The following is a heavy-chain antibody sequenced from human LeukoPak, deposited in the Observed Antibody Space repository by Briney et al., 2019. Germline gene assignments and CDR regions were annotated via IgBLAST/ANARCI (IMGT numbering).Heavy chain of an antibody. D-gene: IGHD1-26*01. Sequence: PGGSLRLSCTASGFTFGDYAMSWFRQAPGKGLEWVGFIRSKAYGGTTEYAASVKGRFTISRDDSKSIAYLQMNSLKTEDTAVYYCTRDATVGLRYFDYWGQGTLVTVSS. CDR1: GFTFGDYA. CDR2: IRSKAYGGTT. J-gene: IGHJ4*02. CDR3: TRDATVGLRYFDY. V-gene: IGHV3-49*03.